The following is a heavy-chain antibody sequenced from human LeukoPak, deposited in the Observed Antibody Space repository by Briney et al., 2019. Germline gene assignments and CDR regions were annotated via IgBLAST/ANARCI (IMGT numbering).Heavy chain of an antibody. CDR2: ISYDGSNK. CDR3: ARDSLSDAWIPPRNPLNYYGSGSYGNFDY. Sequence: GGSLRLSCAASGFTFSSYAMHWVRQAPGKGLEWVAVISYDGSNKYYADSVKGRFTISRDNSKNTLYLQMNSLRAEDTAVYYCARDSLSDAWIPPRNPLNYYGSGSYGNFDYWGQGTLVTVSS. CDR1: GFTFSSYA. J-gene: IGHJ4*02. D-gene: IGHD3-10*01. V-gene: IGHV3-30*04.